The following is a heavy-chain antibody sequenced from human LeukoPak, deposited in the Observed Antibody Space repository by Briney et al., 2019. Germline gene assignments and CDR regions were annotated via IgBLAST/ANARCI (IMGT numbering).Heavy chain of an antibody. CDR3: ARGSARVILWN. V-gene: IGHV1-2*02. Sequence: ASVNVSCKASGYTFTGYYMHWVRQAPGQGLDGMGWINPNSGGTNYAQKFQGRVTMTRDTSISTAYMELSRLRSDDTAVYYCARGSARVILWNWGQGTLVTVSS. J-gene: IGHJ4*02. CDR2: INPNSGGT. D-gene: IGHD2-21*01. CDR1: GYTFTGYY.